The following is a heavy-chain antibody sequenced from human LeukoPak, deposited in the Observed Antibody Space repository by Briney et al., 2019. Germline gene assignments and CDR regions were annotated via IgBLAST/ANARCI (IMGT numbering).Heavy chain of an antibody. D-gene: IGHD2-2*02. CDR3: ARAVVVPAAIPDYYFDY. Sequence: SETLSLTCTVSGGSISSGGYYWSWIRQHPGKGLEWIGYIYYSGSTYYNPSLKSRVTISVDTYKNQFSLKLSSVTAADTAVYYCARAVVVPAAIPDYYFDYWGQGTLVTVSS. CDR2: IYYSGST. CDR1: GGSISSGGYY. J-gene: IGHJ4*02. V-gene: IGHV4-31*03.